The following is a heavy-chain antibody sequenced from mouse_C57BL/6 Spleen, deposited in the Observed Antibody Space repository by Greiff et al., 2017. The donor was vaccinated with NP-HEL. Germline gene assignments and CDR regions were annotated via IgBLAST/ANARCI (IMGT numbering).Heavy chain of an antibody. J-gene: IGHJ4*01. CDR2: IHPNSGST. CDR1: GYTFTSYW. Sequence: QVQLQQPGAELVKPGASVKLSCKASGYTFTSYWMHWVKQRPGQGLEWIGMIHPNSGSTNYNEKFKSKATLTVDKSSSTAYMQLSSLTSEDSAVYYCARPYYYGSSVNAMDDWGQGTSVTVSS. D-gene: IGHD1-1*01. V-gene: IGHV1-64*01. CDR3: ARPYYYGSSVNAMDD.